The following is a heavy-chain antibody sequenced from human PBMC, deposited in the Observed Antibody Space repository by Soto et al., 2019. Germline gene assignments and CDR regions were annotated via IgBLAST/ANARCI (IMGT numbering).Heavy chain of an antibody. V-gene: IGHV3-23*01. D-gene: IGHD4-17*01. Sequence: GGSLRLSCAASGFTFSSYAMSWVRQAPGKGLEWVSAISGSGGSTYYADSVKGRFTISRDNSKNTLYLQMNSLRAEDTAVYYCTTDFYGDYVRAEYFQHWGQGTLVTVSS. CDR1: GFTFSSYA. CDR2: ISGSGGST. CDR3: TTDFYGDYVRAEYFQH. J-gene: IGHJ1*01.